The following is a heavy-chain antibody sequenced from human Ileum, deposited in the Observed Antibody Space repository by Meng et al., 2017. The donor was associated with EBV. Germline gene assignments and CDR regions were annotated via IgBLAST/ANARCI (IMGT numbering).Heavy chain of an antibody. CDR2: INHSGST. V-gene: IGHV4-34*01. CDR3: ARGRGYGDYGSLY. J-gene: IGHJ4*02. D-gene: IGHD4-17*01. Sequence: QVQVQQWGAGLLKPSETLSLTCAVYGGSCSGYYWSWIRQPPGKGLEWIGEINHSGSTNYNPSLKSRVTISVDTSKNQFSLKLSSVTAADTAVYYCARGRGYGDYGSLYWGQGTLVTVSS. CDR1: GGSCSGYY.